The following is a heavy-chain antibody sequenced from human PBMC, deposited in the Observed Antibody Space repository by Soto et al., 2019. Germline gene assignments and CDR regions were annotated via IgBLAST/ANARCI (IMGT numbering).Heavy chain of an antibody. CDR2: ISGSGGST. D-gene: IGHD2-2*01. CDR1: GFTFSSYA. CDR3: AKSLSKPVYYYYGMDV. J-gene: IGHJ6*02. Sequence: GGSLRLSCAASGFTFSSYAMSWVRQAPGKGLEWVSAISGSGGSTYYADSVKGRFTISRDNSKNTLYLQMNSLRAEDTAVYYCAKSLSKPVYYYYGMDVWGQGTTVTVSS. V-gene: IGHV3-23*01.